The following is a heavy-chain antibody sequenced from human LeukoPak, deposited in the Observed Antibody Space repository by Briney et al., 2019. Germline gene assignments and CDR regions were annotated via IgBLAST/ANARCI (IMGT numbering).Heavy chain of an antibody. D-gene: IGHD6-13*01. CDR3: ARDASSSWQSDAFDI. CDR2: RYHSGST. V-gene: IGHV4-38-2*02. CDR1: GYSISSGYY. J-gene: IGHJ3*02. Sequence: SETLSLTCTVSGYSISSGYYWGWIRQPPGKGLEWIGSRYHSGSTYYNPSLKSRVTTSVDTSKNQFSLKLSSVTAADTAVYYCARDASSSWQSDAFDIWGQGTMVTVSS.